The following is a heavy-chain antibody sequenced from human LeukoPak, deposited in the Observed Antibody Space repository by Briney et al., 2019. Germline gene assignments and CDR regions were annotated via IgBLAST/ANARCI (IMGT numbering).Heavy chain of an antibody. D-gene: IGHD6-13*01. V-gene: IGHV1-18*04. CDR2: ISAYNGNT. CDR1: GYTFTGYY. CDR3: AREWRGQQLAIDY. J-gene: IGHJ4*02. Sequence: ASVKVSCKASGYTFTGYYMHWVRQAPGQGLEWMGWISAYNGNTNYAQKLQGRVTMTTDTSTSTAYMELRSLRSDDTAVYYCAREWRGQQLAIDYWGQGTLVTVSS.